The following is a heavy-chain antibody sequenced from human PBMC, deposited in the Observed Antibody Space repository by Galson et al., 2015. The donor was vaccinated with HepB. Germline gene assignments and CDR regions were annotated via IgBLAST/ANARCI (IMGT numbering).Heavy chain of an antibody. Sequence: SLRLSCAASGFTVSNEYMSWVRQAPRKGLEWVSVIYSGGSTDYGDSVKGRLPISRDKGKNTLYLHMNSLKAEDTAVYYCVRDVGGNPVGIDYWGQGTLVTVSS. V-gene: IGHV3-53*01. D-gene: IGHD4-23*01. CDR2: IYSGGST. CDR3: VRDVGGNPVGIDY. CDR1: GFTVSNEY. J-gene: IGHJ4*02.